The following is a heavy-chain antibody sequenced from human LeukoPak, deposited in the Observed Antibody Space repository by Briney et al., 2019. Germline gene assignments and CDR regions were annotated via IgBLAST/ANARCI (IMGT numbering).Heavy chain of an antibody. D-gene: IGHD5-12*01. CDR3: ASPERGYSGYDRLDF. CDR1: GGSISSYY. CDR2: ISYSGST. Sequence: KPSETLSLTCTVSGGSISSYYWGWIRQPPGKGLEWIGSISYSGSTYYNPSLKSRVTISVDTSKNQFSLKLSSVTAADTAVYYCASPERGYSGYDRLDFWGQGTLVTVSS. J-gene: IGHJ4*02. V-gene: IGHV4-39*01.